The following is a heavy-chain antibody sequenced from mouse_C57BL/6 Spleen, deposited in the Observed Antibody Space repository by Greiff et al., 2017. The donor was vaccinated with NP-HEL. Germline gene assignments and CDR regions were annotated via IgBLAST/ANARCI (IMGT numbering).Heavy chain of an antibody. CDR2: IPPNSGST. CDR1: GYTFTSYW. V-gene: IGHV1-64*01. Sequence: QVQLQQPGAELVKPGASVKLSCKASGYTFTSYWMHWVKQRPGHGLEWIGMIPPNSGSTNYNEKFKSKATLTVATSSSTAYMQLSSLTSEDSAVYYCARRSGFAYWGQGTLVTVSA. CDR3: ARRSGFAY. J-gene: IGHJ3*01.